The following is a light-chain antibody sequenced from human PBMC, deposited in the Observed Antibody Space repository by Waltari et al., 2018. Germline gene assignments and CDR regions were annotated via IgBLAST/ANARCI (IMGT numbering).Light chain of an antibody. Sequence: QSALTQPRSVSGSPGQSVTISCTGTSSDVGGYNFVSWYQQYPGKAPKLVIYDVNKRPAGVPDRFPGSKSGNTASLSISGLQTEDEADYYCCSYAGYYTVFGGGTKVAVL. CDR2: DVN. V-gene: IGLV2-11*01. CDR1: SSDVGGYNF. J-gene: IGLJ3*02. CDR3: CSYAGYYTV.